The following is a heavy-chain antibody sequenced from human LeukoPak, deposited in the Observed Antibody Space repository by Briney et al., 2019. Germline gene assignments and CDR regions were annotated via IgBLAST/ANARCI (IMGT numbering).Heavy chain of an antibody. J-gene: IGHJ4*02. CDR2: ISGSGDST. CDR3: AKRSGSYYWGFDY. CDR1: GFTFSSYV. V-gene: IGHV3-23*01. Sequence: GGSLRLSCAASGFTFSSYVMSWVRQAPGKGLEWVSVISGSGDSTYYADSVKGRFTVSRDNSKNTLYLQMNSLRAEDTAVCYCAKRSGSYYWGFDYWGQGTLVTVSS. D-gene: IGHD3-10*01.